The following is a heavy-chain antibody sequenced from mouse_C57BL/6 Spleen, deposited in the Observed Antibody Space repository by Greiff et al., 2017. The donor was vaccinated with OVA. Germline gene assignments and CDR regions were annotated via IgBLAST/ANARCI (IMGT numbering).Heavy chain of an antibody. CDR2: INPGSGGT. Sequence: QVQLKQSGAELVRPGTSVKVSCKASGYAFTNYLIEWVKQRPGQGLEWIGVINPGSGGTNYNEKFKGKATLTADKSSSTAYMQLSSLTSEDSAVYYCARSYSNYGDYYAMDYWGQGTSVTVSS. CDR1: GYAFTNYL. D-gene: IGHD2-5*01. V-gene: IGHV1-54*01. CDR3: ARSYSNYGDYYAMDY. J-gene: IGHJ4*01.